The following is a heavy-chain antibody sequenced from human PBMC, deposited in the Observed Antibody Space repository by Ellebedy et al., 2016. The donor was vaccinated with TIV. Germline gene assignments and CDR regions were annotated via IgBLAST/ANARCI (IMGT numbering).Heavy chain of an antibody. CDR2: IYPGDSDT. J-gene: IGHJ4*02. D-gene: IGHD6-19*01. Sequence: GESLKISCKGSGYSFTSYWLGWVRQLPGKGLEWMGIIYPGDSDTRYSPSFQGQVPISADKSISTAYLQWSSLKASDTAMYYCARQRSSIAVAGNFDYWGQGTLVTVSS. CDR3: ARQRSSIAVAGNFDY. V-gene: IGHV5-51*01. CDR1: GYSFTSYW.